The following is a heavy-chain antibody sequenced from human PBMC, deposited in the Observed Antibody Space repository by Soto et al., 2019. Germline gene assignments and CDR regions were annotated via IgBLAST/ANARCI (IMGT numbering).Heavy chain of an antibody. V-gene: IGHV4-39*01. J-gene: IGHJ2*01. D-gene: IGHD4-17*01. CDR2: IYYSGST. CDR3: ASYGDYQFPWYFDL. CDR1: GGSISSSSYY. Sequence: PSETLSLTCTASGGSISSSSYYWGWIRQPPGKGLEWIGSIYYSGSTYYNPSLKSRVTISVDTSKNQFSLKLSSVTAADTAVYYCASYGDYQFPWYFDLWGRGTLVTVSS.